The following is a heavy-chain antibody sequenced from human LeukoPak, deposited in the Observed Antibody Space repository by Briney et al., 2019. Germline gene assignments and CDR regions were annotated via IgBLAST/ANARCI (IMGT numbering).Heavy chain of an antibody. V-gene: IGHV3-23*01. Sequence: GSLRLSCTASGFTFNNFAMSWVRQAPGEGLEWLASLTGSGNQIYYADSVKGRFTISRDNSENTLYLDMNNLRAEDTAIYYCAKDGRYSGYDFAESWGQGTLVTVSS. J-gene: IGHJ5*02. CDR1: GFTFNNFA. CDR2: LTGSGNQI. CDR3: AKDGRYSGYDFAES. D-gene: IGHD5-12*01.